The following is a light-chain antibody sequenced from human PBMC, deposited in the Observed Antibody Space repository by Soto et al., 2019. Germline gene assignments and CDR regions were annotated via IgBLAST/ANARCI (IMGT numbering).Light chain of an antibody. CDR2: DAS. J-gene: IGKJ2*01. V-gene: IGKV1-5*01. CDR3: QQYNSYSYT. Sequence: DIQMAQSPSTLSASVGDRVTITCRASQSISSWLAWYQQKPGKAPNLLIYDASSLKSGVPSRFSGSGSETEFTLTISSLQPDDFATYYCQQYNSYSYTFGQGTKVDIK. CDR1: QSISSW.